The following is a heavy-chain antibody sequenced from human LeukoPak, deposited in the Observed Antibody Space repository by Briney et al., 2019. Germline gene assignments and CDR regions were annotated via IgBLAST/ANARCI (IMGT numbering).Heavy chain of an antibody. D-gene: IGHD3-9*01. CDR1: GFTFSSYG. V-gene: IGHV3-23*01. Sequence: GGSLRLSCAASGFTFSSYGMHRVRQAPGKGLEWVSGISASGGSTYYAGSVKGRFTISRDDSKNTLYLQMNSLRAEDTAIYYCAKSMKSFDILTGLDYWGQGTQVTVSS. J-gene: IGHJ4*02. CDR3: AKSMKSFDILTGLDY. CDR2: ISASGGST.